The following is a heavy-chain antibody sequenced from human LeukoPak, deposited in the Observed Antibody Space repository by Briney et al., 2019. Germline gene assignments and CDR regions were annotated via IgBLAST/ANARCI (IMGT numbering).Heavy chain of an antibody. D-gene: IGHD2-15*01. CDR2: INGGGGST. J-gene: IGHJ4*02. CDR3: VKDGRRSPPC. V-gene: IGHV3-23*01. CDR1: GFTFSNYV. Sequence: GGSLRLSCAASGFTFSNYVMSWVRQAPGRGPEWVSGINGGGGSTFYAESVTGRFTISRDNSKNTLFLQMNTLRAEDTAVYYCVKDGRRSPPCWGQGTLVTVSS.